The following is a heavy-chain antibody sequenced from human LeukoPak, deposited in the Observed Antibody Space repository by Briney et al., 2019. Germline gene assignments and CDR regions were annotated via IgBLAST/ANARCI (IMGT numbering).Heavy chain of an antibody. CDR1: GGTFSSYA. Sequence: ASVKVSCKASGGTFSSYAISWVRQAPGQRLEWMGWINGGNGNTKYSQKFQGRVTITRDTSASTAYMELSSLRSEDTAVYYCARGVYTFYYGLDVWGQGTTVTVSS. D-gene: IGHD5-18*01. J-gene: IGHJ6*02. CDR3: ARGVYTFYYGLDV. CDR2: INGGNGNT. V-gene: IGHV1-3*01.